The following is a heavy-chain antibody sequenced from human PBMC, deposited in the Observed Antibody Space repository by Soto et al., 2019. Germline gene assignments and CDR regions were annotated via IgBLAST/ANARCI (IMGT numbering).Heavy chain of an antibody. CDR3: ARDWDYSDASGYFDY. Sequence: GSLRLSCAASGFTFRNYAMHWVRQAPGKGLDWVAVISDDGINIYYADSVKGRFTISRDNTRDTLHLQMNSLRTEDTAVYYCARDWDYSDASGYFDYWGQGTQVTVSS. CDR1: GFTFRNYA. J-gene: IGHJ4*02. CDR2: ISDDGINI. V-gene: IGHV3-30-3*01. D-gene: IGHD3-22*01.